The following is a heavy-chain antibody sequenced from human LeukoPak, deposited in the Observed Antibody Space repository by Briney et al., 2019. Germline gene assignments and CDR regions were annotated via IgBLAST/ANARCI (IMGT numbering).Heavy chain of an antibody. CDR1: GYTFTSYD. CDR3: ARDVSLGRYRSGWYGLDAFDI. V-gene: IGHV1-69*06. CDR2: IIPIFGTA. J-gene: IGHJ3*02. Sequence: GASVKVSCKASGYTFTSYDISWVRQAPGQGLEWMGGIIPIFGTANYAQKFQGRVTITADKSTSTAYMELSSLTSEDTAVYYCARDVSLGRYRSGWYGLDAFDIWGQGTMVTVSS. D-gene: IGHD6-19*01.